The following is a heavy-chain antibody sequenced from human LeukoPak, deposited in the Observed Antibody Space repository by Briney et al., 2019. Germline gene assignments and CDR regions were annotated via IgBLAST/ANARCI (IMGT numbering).Heavy chain of an antibody. CDR2: TYYSSRWYN. D-gene: IGHD2-21*02. V-gene: IGHV6-1*01. CDR1: GDRVSHNRPA. J-gene: IGHJ5*02. Sequence: SQTLSLTCAIAGDRVSHNRPAWNSIRQSPSRGLEWLGRTYYSSRWYNDYALSVQTRITINADTSKNRISLQLHSVTLEDTAVYYCASSARGDALCNWFDPWGQGTLVTVSS. CDR3: ASSARGDALCNWFDP.